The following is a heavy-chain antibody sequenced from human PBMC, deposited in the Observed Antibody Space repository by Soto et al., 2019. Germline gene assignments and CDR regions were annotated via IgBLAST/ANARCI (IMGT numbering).Heavy chain of an antibody. CDR1: AGSITSGGYY. CDR2: IYYSGST. CDR3: ARDPLGTTFGYFKS. Sequence: QGQLQESGPGLVKPSQTLSLTCTVSAGSITSGGYYWSWIRQHPGKGLEWIGNIYYSGSTYYNPSLKSRVTISVDTSKNQFSLKLSSVTAADTAVYYCARDPLGTTFGYFKSWGQGTLVNVSS. J-gene: IGHJ4*02. D-gene: IGHD3-16*01. V-gene: IGHV4-31*03.